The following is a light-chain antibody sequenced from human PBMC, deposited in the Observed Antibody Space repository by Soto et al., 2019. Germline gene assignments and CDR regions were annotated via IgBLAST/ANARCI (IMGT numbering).Light chain of an antibody. CDR3: HHRSNWPVT. J-gene: IGKJ3*01. CDR1: RSVSRY. CDR2: DAS. Sequence: EIVLTQSPATLSLSPVERATLSCRASRSVSRYLAWYQQKPGQAPRLLVSDASSRATGIPARFSGSGSGTDFTLTISSREPEDFALYYCHHRSNWPVTVGPGTKVDIK. V-gene: IGKV3-11*01.